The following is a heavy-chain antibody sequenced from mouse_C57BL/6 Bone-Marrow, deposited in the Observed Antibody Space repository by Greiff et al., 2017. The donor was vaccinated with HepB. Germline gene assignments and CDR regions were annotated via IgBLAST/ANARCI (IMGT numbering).Heavy chain of an antibody. CDR2: ISDGGSYT. CDR1: GFTFSSYA. V-gene: IGHV5-4*01. J-gene: IGHJ2*01. CDR3: ARGVVDDY. Sequence: EVHLVESGGGLVKPGGSLKLSCAASGFTFSSYAMSWVRQTPEKRLEWVATISDGGSYTYYPDNVKGRFTISRDNAKNNLYLQMSHLKSEDTAMYYCARGVVDDYWGQGTTLTVSS. D-gene: IGHD1-1*01.